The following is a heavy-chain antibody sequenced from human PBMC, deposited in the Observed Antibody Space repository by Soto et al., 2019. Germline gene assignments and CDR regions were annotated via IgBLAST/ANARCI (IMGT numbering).Heavy chain of an antibody. CDR3: ARDQGNSSSWPIDF. J-gene: IGHJ4*02. D-gene: IGHD6-13*01. CDR1: RYPFSGYY. V-gene: IGHV1-2*04. Sequence: ASVKVSCKASRYPFSGYYMHSARQAPGQGLEWMSYINPKTGGTTYAQKFQGWVTMTRDTSVSTAYIDLSSLKFNDTSVYYCARDQGNSSSWPIDFWGQGTVVTVSS. CDR2: INPKTGGT.